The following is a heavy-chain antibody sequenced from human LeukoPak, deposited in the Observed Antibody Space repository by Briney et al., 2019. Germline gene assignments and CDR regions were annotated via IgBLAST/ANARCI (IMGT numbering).Heavy chain of an antibody. V-gene: IGHV3-48*01. Sequence: QPGGSLRLSCAASGFTFSSYGMNWVRQAPGKGLEWISYISESSGTIYYADSVKGRFTISRDNAKNSLCLQMNSLRAEDTALYYCARRSDYWGQGTLVTVSS. CDR2: ISESSGTI. CDR3: ARRSDY. CDR1: GFTFSSYG. J-gene: IGHJ4*02.